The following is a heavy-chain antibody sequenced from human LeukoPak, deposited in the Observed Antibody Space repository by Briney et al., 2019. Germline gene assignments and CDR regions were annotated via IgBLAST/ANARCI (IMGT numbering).Heavy chain of an antibody. Sequence: SETLSLTCAVSGYSISSGYYWGWIRPPPGKGLEWIGTIYHSGNTYYNPSLRSRVTISVDTSKNQFSLRLSSVTAADTAVYYCARETYYYDSSVYTDYYNYFDPWGQGTLVTVSS. D-gene: IGHD3-22*01. CDR2: IYHSGNT. V-gene: IGHV4-38-2*02. CDR1: GYSISSGYY. J-gene: IGHJ5*02. CDR3: ARETYYYDSSVYTDYYNYFDP.